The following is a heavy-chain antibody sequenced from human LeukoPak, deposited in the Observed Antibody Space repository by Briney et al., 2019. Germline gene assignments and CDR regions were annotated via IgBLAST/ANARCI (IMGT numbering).Heavy chain of an antibody. CDR3: ARGGSDYYGSGSKYNWFDP. D-gene: IGHD3-10*01. J-gene: IGHJ5*02. CDR2: IYYSGST. V-gene: IGHV4-59*01. Sequence: SETLSLTCTVSGGSISSYYWSWIRQPPGKGLEWIGYIYYSGSTNYNPSLKSRVTISVDTSKNQFSLKLSSVTAADTAVYYCARGGSDYYGSGSKYNWFDPWGQGTLVTVSS. CDR1: GGSISSYY.